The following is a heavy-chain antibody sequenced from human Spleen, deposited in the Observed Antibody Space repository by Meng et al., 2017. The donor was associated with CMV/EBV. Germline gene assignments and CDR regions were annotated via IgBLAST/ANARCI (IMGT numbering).Heavy chain of an antibody. Sequence: GGSLRLSCGASGFTFSSYCMHWVRQVPGKGLVWVSRINIDGSSTTYADSVKGRFTISRDNAKNTLYLQMNSLRAEDTALYYCARQEYSGSWSFLKDYWGQGTLVTVSS. CDR2: INIDGSST. CDR1: GFTFSSYC. V-gene: IGHV3-74*01. CDR3: ARQEYSGSWSFLKDY. J-gene: IGHJ4*02. D-gene: IGHD6-13*01.